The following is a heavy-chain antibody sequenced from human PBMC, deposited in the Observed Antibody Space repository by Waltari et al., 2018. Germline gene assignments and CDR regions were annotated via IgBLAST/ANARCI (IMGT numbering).Heavy chain of an antibody. V-gene: IGHV4-59*11. CDR3: ARDKSGVAAGHDY. J-gene: IGHJ4*02. D-gene: IGHD6-13*01. CDR2: IYYGGST. Sequence: QVQLQESGPGLVKPSETLSLTCTVSGGSISSHYWSWIRQPPGKGLEWIGYIYYGGSTNYNPSLKSRVTISVDTSKNQFSLKLSSVTAADTAVYYCARDKSGVAAGHDYWGQGTLVTVSS. CDR1: GGSISSHY.